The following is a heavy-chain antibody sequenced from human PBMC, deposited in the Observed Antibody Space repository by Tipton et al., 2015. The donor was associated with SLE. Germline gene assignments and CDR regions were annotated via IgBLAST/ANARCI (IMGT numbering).Heavy chain of an antibody. V-gene: IGHV3-30*04. CDR2: ISYDGSNK. CDR1: GFTFSTYD. CDR3: ARGHSSGWLGLDY. D-gene: IGHD6-19*01. J-gene: IGHJ4*02. Sequence: SLRLSCAASGFTFSTYDMHWVRQAPGKGLEWVTLISYDGSNKYYADSVKGRFTISRDNSKNTLYLQMNSLRAEDTAVYYCARGHSSGWLGLDYWGQGTLVTVSS.